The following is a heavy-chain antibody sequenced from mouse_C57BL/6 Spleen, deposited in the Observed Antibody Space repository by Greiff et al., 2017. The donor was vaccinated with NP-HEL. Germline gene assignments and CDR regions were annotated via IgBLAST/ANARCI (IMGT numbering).Heavy chain of an antibody. CDR1: GFSFTTYA. Sequence: EVKLVESGGGLVQPKGSLKLSCAASGFSFTTYAMNWVRQAPGQGLEWVARIRSKSNNYATYYADSVKDRFTISRDDSESMLYLQMNNLKAEDTAMYYCERQTGLAWFAYWGKGTLVTVSA. CDR2: IRSKSNNYAT. V-gene: IGHV10-1*01. D-gene: IGHD4-1*01. J-gene: IGHJ3*01. CDR3: ERQTGLAWFAY.